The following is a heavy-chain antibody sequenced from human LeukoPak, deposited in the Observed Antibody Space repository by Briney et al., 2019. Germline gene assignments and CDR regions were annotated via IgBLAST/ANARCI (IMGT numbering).Heavy chain of an antibody. Sequence: PSETLSLTCTVSGRSISSVCSYWGWIRQHPGKGLEWIGNIYYSGSTNYNPSLKSRVTISVDTSKNQFSLKLGSVTAADTAVYYCARDRVGATTGFDYWGPGTLVTVSS. J-gene: IGHJ4*02. CDR3: ARDRVGATTGFDY. D-gene: IGHD1-26*01. CDR1: GRSISSVCSY. CDR2: IYYSGST. V-gene: IGHV4-61*01.